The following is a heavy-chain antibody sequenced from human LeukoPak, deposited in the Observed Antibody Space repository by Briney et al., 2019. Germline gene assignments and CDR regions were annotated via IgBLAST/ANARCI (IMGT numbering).Heavy chain of an antibody. CDR3: ARGITMIGSCFDP. Sequence: PSETLSLTCTVSGGSIESYYWSWIRQLAGKGLEWIGRINTSGSTNYNPSLKSRVTMSVDTSKKQFSLKVSSVTAADTAVYYCARGITMIGSCFDPGGHGPLVPVSS. V-gene: IGHV4-4*07. J-gene: IGHJ5*02. CDR2: INTSGST. CDR1: GGSIESYY. D-gene: IGHD3-22*01.